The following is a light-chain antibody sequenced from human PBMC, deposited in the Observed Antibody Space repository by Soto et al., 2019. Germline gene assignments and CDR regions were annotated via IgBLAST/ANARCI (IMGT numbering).Light chain of an antibody. CDR2: AVS. CDR3: SSYAGGNNYV. V-gene: IGLV2-8*01. Sequence: QSVLTQPPSASGSPGQSVTISCTGTSSDVGGYKYVSWYQQYPGKAPKPMIYAVSKRPSGVPDRFSGSKSGNTASLTVSGLQAEDEADYYCSSYAGGNNYVFGTGTKVTVL. J-gene: IGLJ1*01. CDR1: SSDVGGYKY.